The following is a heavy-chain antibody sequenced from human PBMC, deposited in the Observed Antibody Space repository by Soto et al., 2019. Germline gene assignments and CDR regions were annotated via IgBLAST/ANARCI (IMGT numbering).Heavy chain of an antibody. CDR2: IYHSGST. V-gene: IGHV4-30-2*01. CDR1: GGSISSGGYS. CDR3: AGGIAARPLGY. J-gene: IGHJ4*02. Sequence: QLQLQESGSGLVKPSQTLSLTCAVSGGSISSGGYSWSWIRQPPGKGLEWIGYIYHSGSTYYNPSPKSRATISVDRSNNQFSLKLSSVTAADTAVYYCAGGIAARPLGYWGQGTLGTVSS. D-gene: IGHD6-6*01.